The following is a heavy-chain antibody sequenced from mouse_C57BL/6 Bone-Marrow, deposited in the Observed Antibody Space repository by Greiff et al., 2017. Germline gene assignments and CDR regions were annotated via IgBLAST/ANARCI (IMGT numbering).Heavy chain of an antibody. D-gene: IGHD3-3*01. CDR1: GFTFSDYY. Sequence: EVQRVESGGGLVQPGGSLKLSCAASGFTFSDYYMYWVRQTPEKRLEWVAYISNGGGSTYYPDTLQGRFTISRDNAKNTLYLQMSRLKSEDTAMYYCARQRDQYFDYWGQGTTLTVSS. V-gene: IGHV5-12*01. J-gene: IGHJ2*01. CDR2: ISNGGGST. CDR3: ARQRDQYFDY.